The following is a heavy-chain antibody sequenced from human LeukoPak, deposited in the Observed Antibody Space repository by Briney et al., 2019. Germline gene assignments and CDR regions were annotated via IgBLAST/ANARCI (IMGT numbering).Heavy chain of an antibody. D-gene: IGHD3-22*01. Sequence: GGSLRLSCAASGFTVSSNYMSWVRQAPGKGLEWVSVIYSGGSTYYADSVKGRFTISRDNSKNTLYLQMNSLRAEDTAVYYCARERSGYYPSFSDYWGQGTLVTVSS. J-gene: IGHJ4*02. V-gene: IGHV3-53*01. CDR2: IYSGGST. CDR3: ARERSGYYPSFSDY. CDR1: GFTVSSNY.